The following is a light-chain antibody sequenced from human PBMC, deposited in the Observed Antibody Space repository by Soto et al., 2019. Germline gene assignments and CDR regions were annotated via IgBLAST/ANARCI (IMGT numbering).Light chain of an antibody. V-gene: IGLV1-40*01. Sequence: QSVLTRPPSVSGAPGQRVTISCTGSSSNIGAGYDVHWYQQLPGTAPKLLIYGNSNRPSGVPDRFSGSKSGTSASLAITGLQAEDEADYYCQSYDSSLSGVFGTGTKVTVL. CDR3: QSYDSSLSGV. CDR2: GNS. J-gene: IGLJ1*01. CDR1: SSNIGAGYD.